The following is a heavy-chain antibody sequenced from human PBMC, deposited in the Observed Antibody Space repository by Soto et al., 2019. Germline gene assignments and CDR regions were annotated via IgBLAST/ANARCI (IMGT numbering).Heavy chain of an antibody. D-gene: IGHD2-21*01. V-gene: IGHV4-30-4*01. CDR3: ASGLSGDKVDQ. CDR2: IYNSGNT. CDR1: GGSISDGAYY. J-gene: IGHJ4*02. Sequence: ASETLSLTCTVSGGSISDGAYYWSWIRQPPGKGLEWIGHIYNSGNTYNNPSLRSRLTISLDTSKSQFSLNLNSVTAADTAVYYCASGLSGDKVDQWGQGTLVTVSS.